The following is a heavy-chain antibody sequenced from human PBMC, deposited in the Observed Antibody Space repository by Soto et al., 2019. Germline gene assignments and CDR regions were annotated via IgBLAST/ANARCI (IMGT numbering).Heavy chain of an antibody. Sequence: GGSLRLSCAASGFTFSSYAMSWVRQAPGKGLEWVSAISGSGGRTYYAASVKGRFTISRDNSKNTLYLQMNSLRAEDTAVYYCAKAGGYCSGGSCYSFYYYYGMDVWGQGTTVTVSS. V-gene: IGHV3-23*01. CDR1: GFTFSSYA. CDR3: AKAGGYCSGGSCYSFYYYYGMDV. J-gene: IGHJ6*02. CDR2: ISGSGGRT. D-gene: IGHD2-15*01.